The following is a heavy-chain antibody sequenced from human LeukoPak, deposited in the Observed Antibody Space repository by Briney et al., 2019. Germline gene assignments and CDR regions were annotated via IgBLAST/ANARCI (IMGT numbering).Heavy chain of an antibody. J-gene: IGHJ4*02. CDR1: GGTFSSYA. V-gene: IGHV1-69*13. Sequence: VASVTVSYKASGGTFSSYAISWVRQAPGQGLEWMGGIIPIFGTANYAQKFQGRVTITADESTSTAYMELSSLRSEDTAVYYCAREACSGGSCYYIFDYWGQGTLVTVSA. CDR3: AREACSGGSCYYIFDY. CDR2: IIPIFGTA. D-gene: IGHD2-15*01.